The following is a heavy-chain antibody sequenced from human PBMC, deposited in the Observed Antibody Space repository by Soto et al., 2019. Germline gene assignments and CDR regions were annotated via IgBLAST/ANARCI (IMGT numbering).Heavy chain of an antibody. D-gene: IGHD6-19*01. CDR1: GFTFSSYG. V-gene: IGHV3-30*18. Sequence: QVQLVESGGGVVQPGRSLRLSCAASGFTFSSYGMHWVRQAPGKGLEWVAVISYDGSNKYYADSVKGRFTISRDNSKNTLYLQMNSLRAEDTAVYYFAKDTIAVAPTFDYWGQGTLVTVSS. CDR2: ISYDGSNK. CDR3: AKDTIAVAPTFDY. J-gene: IGHJ4*02.